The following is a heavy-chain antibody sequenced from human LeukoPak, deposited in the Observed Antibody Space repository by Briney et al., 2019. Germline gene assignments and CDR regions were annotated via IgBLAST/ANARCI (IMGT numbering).Heavy chain of an antibody. V-gene: IGHV3-21*05. D-gene: IGHD2-2*01. CDR2: IGRGGSDI. CDR3: SRDVRYTSCFDY. Sequence: GGSLRLSCAASGFTFINYNMHWVRQAPGKGLDWVSFIGRGGSDIYYAYSVRVRFTISRDNASKSLYLQMTSLRAEDTAVYYCSRDVRYTSCFDYWGQGTLVTVSS. J-gene: IGHJ4*02. CDR1: GFTFINYN.